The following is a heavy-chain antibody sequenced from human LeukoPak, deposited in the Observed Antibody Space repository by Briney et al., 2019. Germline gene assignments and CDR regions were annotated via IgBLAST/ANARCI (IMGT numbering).Heavy chain of an antibody. CDR1: GFTLSDYW. Sequence: GGSLRLSCAASGFTLSDYWMSWVRQTPGKGLEWVANIKRDGSEKTYVGSVKGRFNIFRDNAKNSLYLQMNSLRAEDTAVYYCARGYGPNYYDSSGYYYGYFQHWGQGTLVTVSS. D-gene: IGHD3-22*01. CDR2: IKRDGSEK. V-gene: IGHV3-7*03. J-gene: IGHJ1*01. CDR3: ARGYGPNYYDSSGYYYGYFQH.